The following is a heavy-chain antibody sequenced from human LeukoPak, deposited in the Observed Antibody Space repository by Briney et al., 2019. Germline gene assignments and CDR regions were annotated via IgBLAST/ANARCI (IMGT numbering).Heavy chain of an antibody. CDR3: ATRSSHTSSWYVYLFWDY. Sequence: GGSLRLSCAASGYTFSVYWMTWVRDAPGEGLEWVANINQDGSEKNYVDSVKGRFTISRDNAKNSLYLQMKTLRAEDTAVYYCATRSSHTSSWYVYLFWDYWGQGALVTVSS. CDR2: INQDGSEK. D-gene: IGHD6-13*01. CDR1: GYTFSVYW. J-gene: IGHJ4*02. V-gene: IGHV3-7*01.